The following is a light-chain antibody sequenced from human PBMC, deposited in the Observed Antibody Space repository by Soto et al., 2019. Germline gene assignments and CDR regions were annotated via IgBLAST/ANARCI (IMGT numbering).Light chain of an antibody. CDR1: SSDVGGYNY. Sequence: QSVLTQPASVSGSPGQSIAISCTGSSSDVGGYNYVSWYQHHPGKAPKLMIYDVTNRPSGVSDRFSGSKSGNTASLTISGLQAEDEADYYCSSYTRSGNYVFGTGTKLTVL. J-gene: IGLJ1*01. CDR3: SSYTRSGNYV. V-gene: IGLV2-14*03. CDR2: DVT.